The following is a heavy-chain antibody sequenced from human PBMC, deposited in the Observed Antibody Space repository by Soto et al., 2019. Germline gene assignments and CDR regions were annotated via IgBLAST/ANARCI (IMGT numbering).Heavy chain of an antibody. CDR1: GFTFSRHA. D-gene: IGHD6-6*01. CDR2: ISYDGSEK. J-gene: IGHJ4*02. Sequence: QVQLVESGGGVVQPGRSLRLSCAASGFTFSRHAMHWVRQAPVKGLEWVAVISYDGSEKYYADSVKGRVTISRDSSKNTLYLQMGSLGPEDTAVYYCAREVGGSSPPGWGQGTLVTVFS. CDR3: AREVGGSSPPG. V-gene: IGHV3-30-3*01.